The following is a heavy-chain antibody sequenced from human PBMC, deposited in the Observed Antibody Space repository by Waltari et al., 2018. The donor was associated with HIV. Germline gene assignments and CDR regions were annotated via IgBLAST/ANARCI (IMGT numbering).Heavy chain of an antibody. J-gene: IGHJ4*02. CDR1: GFTFSRYA. Sequence: QVQLVESGGGVVQPGRSLRLPCAASGFTFSRYAMYWVRQGPGKGLELVAVIGYDGSNTYYADSVKGRFTISRDNSKNTLYLQMSSLRAEDTAMYYCAKNPLSGEGYFDYWGQGTLVTVSS. D-gene: IGHD2-15*01. CDR2: IGYDGSNT. V-gene: IGHV3-30*18. CDR3: AKNPLSGEGYFDY.